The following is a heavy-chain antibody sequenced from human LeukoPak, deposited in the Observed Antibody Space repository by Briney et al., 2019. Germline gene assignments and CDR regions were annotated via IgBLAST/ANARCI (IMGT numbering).Heavy chain of an antibody. J-gene: IGHJ5*02. V-gene: IGHV4-59*01. CDR1: GGSISSYY. CDR3: AREAIAVGGSFWFDP. D-gene: IGHD6-19*01. CDR2: IYYSGST. Sequence: SETLSLTCTVSGGSISSYYWSWIRQPPGKGLEWIGYIYYSGSTNYNPSLKSRVTISVDTSKNQFSLKLSSVTAADTAVYYCAREAIAVGGSFWFDPWGQGTLVTVSS.